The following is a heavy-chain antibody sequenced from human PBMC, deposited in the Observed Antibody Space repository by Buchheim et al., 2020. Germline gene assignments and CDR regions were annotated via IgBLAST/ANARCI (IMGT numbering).Heavy chain of an antibody. V-gene: IGHV3-30-3*01. CDR2: ISYDGSNK. CDR1: GFTFSSYA. CDR3: AREPFDLDSYDLYYYGMDV. D-gene: IGHD5-18*01. Sequence: VQLVESGGGLVQPGGSLRLSCAASGFTFSSYAMHWVRQAPGKGLEWVAVISYDGSNKYYADSVKGRFTISRDNSKNTLYLQMNSLRAEDTAVYYCAREPFDLDSYDLYYYGMDVWGQGTT. J-gene: IGHJ6*02.